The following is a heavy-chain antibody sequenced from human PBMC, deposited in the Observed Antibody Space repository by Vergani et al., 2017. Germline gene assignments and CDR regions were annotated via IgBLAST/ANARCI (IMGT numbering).Heavy chain of an antibody. D-gene: IGHD3-22*01. V-gene: IGHV4-34*01. CDR3: ARSGRNYYDSSGYYHASARRYYFDY. Sequence: QVQLHQLCAGLLKPSETLSLTCAVYGGSFSGYYWSWIRQPPGKGLEWIGEINHSGSTNYHPSLKSRVTISVDPSKNQFSLKLSSVTAADTAVYYCARSGRNYYDSSGYYHASARRYYFDYWGQGTLVTVSS. J-gene: IGHJ4*02. CDR2: INHSGST. CDR1: GGSFSGYY.